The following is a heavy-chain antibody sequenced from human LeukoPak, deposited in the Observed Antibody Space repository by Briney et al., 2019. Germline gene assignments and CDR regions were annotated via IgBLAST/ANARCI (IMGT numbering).Heavy chain of an antibody. CDR2: IYYSGST. D-gene: IGHD3-16*02. CDR3: ARFMITFGGVIVKGIDY. J-gene: IGHJ4*02. Sequence: TPQTLSLTCTVSGGSISSGGYYWSWIRQHPGKGLEWIGYIYYSGSTYYNPSLKSRVTISVDTSKNQFSLKLSSVTAADTAVYYCARFMITFGGVIVKGIDYWGQGTLVTVSS. CDR1: GGSISSGGYY. V-gene: IGHV4-31*03.